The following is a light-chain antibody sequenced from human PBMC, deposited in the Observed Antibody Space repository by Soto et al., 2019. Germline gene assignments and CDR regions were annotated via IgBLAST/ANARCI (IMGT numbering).Light chain of an antibody. CDR1: QSIRSD. V-gene: IGKV1-39*01. Sequence: DIQMTQSPSSLSASVGDRVTITCRASQSIRSDLNWYQQRPGKSPKLLIYTTSNLESGVPSRFSGSGSGTDFTLTSSNLQPEDFATYFCQQGFSRPRTFGLGTTVEVK. J-gene: IGKJ1*01. CDR2: TTS. CDR3: QQGFSRPRT.